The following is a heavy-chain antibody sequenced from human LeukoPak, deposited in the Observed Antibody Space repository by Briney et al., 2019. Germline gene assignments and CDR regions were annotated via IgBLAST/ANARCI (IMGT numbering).Heavy chain of an antibody. D-gene: IGHD6-19*01. CDR1: GFTFDDYA. V-gene: IGHV3-43*02. CDR3: ANRKSDSSGLDH. Sequence: PGGSLRLSCAASGFTFDDYAMHWVRHGPGQGLEWVSLISGDGVSRYYADSVKGRFTISRDNSKNSLYLQMNSLRAEDTAVYYCANRKSDSSGLDHWGQGTLVTVSS. CDR2: ISGDGVSR. J-gene: IGHJ4*02.